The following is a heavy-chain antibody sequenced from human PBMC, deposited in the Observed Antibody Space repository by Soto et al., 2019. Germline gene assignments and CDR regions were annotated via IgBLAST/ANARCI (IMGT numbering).Heavy chain of an antibody. Sequence: QVQLQQWGAGLLKPSETLSLTCAVYGGSLSGYYWSWIRQPPGKGLEWIGEINHSGSTNYNPSLKSRVTISEDTSKNQVSLKVSSVTAADSAVYYCAREGSNYYYYMDVWGKGTTVTVSS. V-gene: IGHV4-34*01. D-gene: IGHD4-4*01. CDR3: AREGSNYYYYMDV. CDR2: INHSGST. CDR1: GGSLSGYY. J-gene: IGHJ6*03.